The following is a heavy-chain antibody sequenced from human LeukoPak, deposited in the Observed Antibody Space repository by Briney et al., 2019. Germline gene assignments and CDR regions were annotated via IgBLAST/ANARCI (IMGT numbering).Heavy chain of an antibody. CDR2: ISAYNGNT. Sequence: ASVKVSCKASGYTFTSYGISWVRQAPGQGLEWMGWISAYNGNTNYAQKLQGRVTMTTDTSTSTAYMELRSLRSDDTAVYSWASTTYCGGDCSPIQNWFDPWGQGTLVTVSS. CDR3: ASTTYCGGDCSPIQNWFDP. D-gene: IGHD2-21*02. J-gene: IGHJ5*02. CDR1: GYTFTSYG. V-gene: IGHV1-18*01.